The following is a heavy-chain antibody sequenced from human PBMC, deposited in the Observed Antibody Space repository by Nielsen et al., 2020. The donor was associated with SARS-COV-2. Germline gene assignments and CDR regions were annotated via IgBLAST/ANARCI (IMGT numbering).Heavy chain of an antibody. CDR3: ARHLRSPFDY. J-gene: IGHJ4*02. Sequence: SEILSLTCAVSGGSISSGGYSWSWIRQPPGKGLEWIGYIYHSGSTYYNPSLKSRVTISVDRSKNQFSLKLSSVTAADTAVYYCARHLRSPFDYWGQGTLVTVSS. CDR2: IYHSGST. CDR1: GGSISSGGYS. V-gene: IGHV4-30-2*01.